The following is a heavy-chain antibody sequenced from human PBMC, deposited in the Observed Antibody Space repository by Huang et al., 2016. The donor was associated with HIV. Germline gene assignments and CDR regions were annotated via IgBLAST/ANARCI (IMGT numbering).Heavy chain of an antibody. CDR2: CDPEIGET. V-gene: IGHV1-24*01. J-gene: IGHJ4*02. D-gene: IGHD3-9*01. CDR3: ATGFDVFFDF. Sequence: QVQLVQSRAEVKKPGASVQVSCKVSEYTLTELSCHWVRPPPGKGLEWMGGCDPEIGETIYGKKFQGRVTMTEDTSTETAFIELRGLRPEDTAGYYCATGFDVFFDFWGQGTLVTVSS. CDR1: EYTLTELS.